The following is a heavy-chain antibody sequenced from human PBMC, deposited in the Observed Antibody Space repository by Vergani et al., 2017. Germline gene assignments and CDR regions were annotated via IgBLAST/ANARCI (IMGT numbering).Heavy chain of an antibody. V-gene: IGHV3-73*01. CDR3: ARGGLVEGIQLWSSYYFDY. J-gene: IGHJ4*02. Sequence: EVQLVESGGGLVQPGGSLKLSCAASGFTFSGSAMHWVRQASGKGLEWVGRIRSKANSYATAYAASVKGRFTISRDDSKNTAYLQMNSLKTEDTAVYYCARGGLVEGIQLWSSYYFDYWGQGTLVTVSS. D-gene: IGHD5-18*01. CDR2: IRSKANSYAT. CDR1: GFTFSGSA.